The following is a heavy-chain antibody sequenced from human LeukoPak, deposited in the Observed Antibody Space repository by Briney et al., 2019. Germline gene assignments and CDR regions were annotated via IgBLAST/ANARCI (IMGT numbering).Heavy chain of an antibody. Sequence: SETLSLTCTVSGGSISSGGYFWSWIRQHPGKVLEWIGYIYYSGSTYYNPSLKSRVTISVDTSKNQFSLKMSSVTAADTAVYYCARGGNYYDSSGYYYRAFDIWGQGTMVTVSS. CDR3: ARGGNYYDSSGYYYRAFDI. J-gene: IGHJ3*02. D-gene: IGHD3-22*01. CDR1: GGSISSGGYF. V-gene: IGHV4-31*03. CDR2: IYYSGST.